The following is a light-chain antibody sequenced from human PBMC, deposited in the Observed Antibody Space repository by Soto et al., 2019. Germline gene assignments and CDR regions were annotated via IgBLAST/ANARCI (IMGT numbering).Light chain of an antibody. V-gene: IGLV2-14*03. CDR1: ISDVSGYNF. J-gene: IGLJ1*01. CDR2: DVS. Sequence: QSVLTQHASVSGSPGQSITISCTGAISDVSGYNFVSWYQQYPGEAPKLMIYDVSNRPSGVSNRFSGSKSGNTASLTISGLQAEDEADYYCSSYTSSNTYFFGTGTKVTVL. CDR3: SSYTSSNTYF.